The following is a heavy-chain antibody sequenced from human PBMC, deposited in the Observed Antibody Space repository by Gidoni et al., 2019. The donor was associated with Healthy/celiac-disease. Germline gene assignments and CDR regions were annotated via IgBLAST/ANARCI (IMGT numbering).Heavy chain of an antibody. V-gene: IGHV3-33*01. J-gene: IGHJ6*02. CDR2: IWYDGSNK. D-gene: IGHD2-2*01. CDR3: ARDGGYCSSTSCYHYYYYGMDV. Sequence: GLEWVAVIWYDGSNKYYADSVKGRFTISRDNSKNTLYLQMNSLRAEDTAVYYCARDGGYCSSTSCYHYYYYGMDVWGQGTTVTVSS.